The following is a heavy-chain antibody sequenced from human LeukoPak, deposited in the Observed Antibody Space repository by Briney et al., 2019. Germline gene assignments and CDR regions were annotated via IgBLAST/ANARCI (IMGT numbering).Heavy chain of an antibody. CDR3: ARDQALNIIVGVIVGASDI. CDR1: GYTFTSND. CDR2: INPNSGDS. V-gene: IGHV1-8*03. J-gene: IGHJ3*02. D-gene: IGHD3-16*02. Sequence: ASVKVSCKASGYTFTSNDINWVRQAPGQGPEWMGWINPNSGDSGFAQKFRGRVTITRDTSISTAYMELSSLGSDDTAVYYCARDQALNIIVGVIVGASDIWGQGTVVTVSS.